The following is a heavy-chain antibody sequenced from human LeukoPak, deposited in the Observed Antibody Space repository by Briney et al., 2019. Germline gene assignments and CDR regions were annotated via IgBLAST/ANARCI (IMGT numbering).Heavy chain of an antibody. D-gene: IGHD6-19*01. Sequence: GGSLRLSCAAFGFTVSSKYMSWVRQAPGKGLEWVSVFYSGGSTYYADSVKGRFTISRDNSKNTLSFQMNSLRAEDTAVYYCARGPGWNYFDYWGQGTRVTVSS. V-gene: IGHV3-66*01. CDR3: ARGPGWNYFDY. CDR2: FYSGGST. J-gene: IGHJ4*02. CDR1: GFTVSSKY.